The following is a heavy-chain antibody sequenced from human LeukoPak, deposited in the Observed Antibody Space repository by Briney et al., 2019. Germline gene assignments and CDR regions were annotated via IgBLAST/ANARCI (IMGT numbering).Heavy chain of an antibody. CDR1: GFTFSSYA. CDR3: ARDLNGDHYY. CDR2: ISYDGSNK. Sequence: GGSLRLSCAASGFTFSSYAMHWVRQAPGKGLEWVAVISYDGSNKYYADSVKGRFTISRDNSKNTLYLQMNSLRAEDTAVYYCARDLNGDHYYWGQGTLVTVSS. J-gene: IGHJ4*02. D-gene: IGHD4-17*01. V-gene: IGHV3-30-3*01.